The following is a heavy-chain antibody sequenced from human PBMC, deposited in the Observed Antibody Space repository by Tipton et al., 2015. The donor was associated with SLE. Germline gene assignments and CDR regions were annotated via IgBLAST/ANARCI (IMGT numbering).Heavy chain of an antibody. CDR1: GGSFSGYY. J-gene: IGHJ4*02. D-gene: IGHD3-22*01. Sequence: TLSLTCAVYGGSFSGYYWSWIRQPPGKGLEWIGEIKHSGSTNYNPSLKSRVTISVDTSKNQFSLKLSSVTAADTAVYYCARSGSGYFDYWGQGTLVTVSS. V-gene: IGHV4-34*01. CDR3: ARSGSGYFDY. CDR2: IKHSGST.